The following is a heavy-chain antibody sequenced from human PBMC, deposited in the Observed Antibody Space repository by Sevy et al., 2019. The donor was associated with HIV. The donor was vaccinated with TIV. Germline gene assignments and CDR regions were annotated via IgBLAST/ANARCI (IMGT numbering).Heavy chain of an antibody. CDR2: IKQDGSEK. D-gene: IGHD3-3*01. V-gene: IGHV3-7*01. Sequence: GGSVRLSCAASGFTFSSYWMSWVRQAPGKGLEWVANIKQDGSEKYYVDSVKGRFTISRDNAKNSLYLQMNSLRAEDTAVYYCARDKYYDFWSGFEPSLFFDYWGQGTLVTVSS. CDR1: GFTFSSYW. J-gene: IGHJ4*02. CDR3: ARDKYYDFWSGFEPSLFFDY.